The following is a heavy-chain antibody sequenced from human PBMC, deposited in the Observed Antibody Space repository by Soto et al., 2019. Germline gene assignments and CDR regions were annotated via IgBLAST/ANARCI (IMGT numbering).Heavy chain of an antibody. D-gene: IGHD3-3*01. CDR1: GGTFSSYA. V-gene: IGHV1-69*01. Sequence: QVQLVQSGAEVKKPGSSVKVSCKASGGTFSSYAISWVRQAPGQGLEWMGGIIPIFGTANYAQKFQGRVTITADESTSTAYMELSSLRSEDTAVYYCARDPDYDFLLSPVGGGWFDPWGQGTLVTVSS. J-gene: IGHJ5*02. CDR3: ARDPDYDFLLSPVGGGWFDP. CDR2: IIPIFGTA.